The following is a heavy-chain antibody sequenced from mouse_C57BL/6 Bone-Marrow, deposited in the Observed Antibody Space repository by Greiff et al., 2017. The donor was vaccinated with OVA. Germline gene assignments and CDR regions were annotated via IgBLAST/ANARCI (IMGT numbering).Heavy chain of an antibody. CDR3: SAGYYGSSWYFDV. Sequence: EVHLVESGAELVRPGASVKLSCTASGFNIKDDYMHWVKQRPEQGLEWIGWIDPENGDTEYASKFQGKATITADTSSNTAYLQLSSLTSEDTAVYYCSAGYYGSSWYFDVWGTGTTVTVSS. J-gene: IGHJ1*03. D-gene: IGHD1-1*01. V-gene: IGHV14-4*01. CDR1: GFNIKDDY. CDR2: IDPENGDT.